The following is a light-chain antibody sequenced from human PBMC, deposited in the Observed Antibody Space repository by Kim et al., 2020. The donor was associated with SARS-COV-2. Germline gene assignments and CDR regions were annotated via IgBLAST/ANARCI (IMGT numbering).Light chain of an antibody. CDR1: QSVRNN. J-gene: IGKJ4*01. Sequence: EIVMTQSPATLSVSPGERATLSCRASQSVRNNLAWYQQKPGQAPRLLIYDASSRATGIPARFSGSGSETDFTLTISSLQSEDFAVYYCQQYDNWSGTFGGGTKVYIK. V-gene: IGKV3-15*01. CDR3: QQYDNWSGT. CDR2: DAS.